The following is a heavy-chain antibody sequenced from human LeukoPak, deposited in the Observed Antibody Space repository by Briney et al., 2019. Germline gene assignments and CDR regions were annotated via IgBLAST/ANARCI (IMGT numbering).Heavy chain of an antibody. Sequence: ASVKVSCKASGYTFTSYAMHWVRQAPGQRLEWMGWINAGSGNTKYSQKFQGRVTITRDTSASTAYMELSSLRSEDTAVYYCARDPVWFGELLSPLYWGQGTLVTVSS. J-gene: IGHJ4*02. CDR1: GYTFTSYA. V-gene: IGHV1-3*01. CDR2: INAGSGNT. CDR3: ARDPVWFGELLSPLY. D-gene: IGHD3-10*01.